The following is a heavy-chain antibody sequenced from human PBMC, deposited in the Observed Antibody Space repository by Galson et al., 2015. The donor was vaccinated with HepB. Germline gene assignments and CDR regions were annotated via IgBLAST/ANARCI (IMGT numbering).Heavy chain of an antibody. D-gene: IGHD3-22*01. V-gene: IGHV1-24*01. J-gene: IGHJ4*02. CDR2: FDPEDGET. CDR1: GYTLTELS. Sequence: SVKVSCKVSGYTLTELSMHWVRRAPGKGLEWMGGFDPEDGETIYAQKFQGRVTMTEDTSTDTAYMELSSLRSEDTAVYYCATDSRLLTGFDYWGQGTLVTVSS. CDR3: ATDSRLLTGFDY.